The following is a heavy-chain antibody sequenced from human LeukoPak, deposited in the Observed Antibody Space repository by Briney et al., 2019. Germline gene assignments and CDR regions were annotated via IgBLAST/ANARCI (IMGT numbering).Heavy chain of an antibody. J-gene: IGHJ4*02. CDR3: ATDNPVYYDSSGYLVY. CDR2: FDPEDGET. V-gene: IGHV1-24*01. Sequence: ASVKVSCKVSGYTLTELSMHWVRRAPGKGLEWMGGFDPEDGETIYAQKFQGRVTMTEDTSTDTAYMELSSLRSEDTAAYYCATDNPVYYDSSGYLVYWGQGTLVTVSS. D-gene: IGHD3-22*01. CDR1: GYTLTELS.